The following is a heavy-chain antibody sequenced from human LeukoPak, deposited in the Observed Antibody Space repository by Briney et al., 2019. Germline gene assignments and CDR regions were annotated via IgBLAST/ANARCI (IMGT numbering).Heavy chain of an antibody. Sequence: SGTLSLTCAVSGGSISSSNWWSWVRQPPGKGLEWIGEIYHSGSTNYNPSLKSRVTISVDTSKNQFSLKLSSVTAADTAVYYCARLMGSGWYWSPYYFDYWGQGTLVTVSS. CDR2: IYHSGST. V-gene: IGHV4-4*02. CDR3: ARLMGSGWYWSPYYFDY. J-gene: IGHJ4*02. CDR1: GGSISSSNW. D-gene: IGHD6-19*01.